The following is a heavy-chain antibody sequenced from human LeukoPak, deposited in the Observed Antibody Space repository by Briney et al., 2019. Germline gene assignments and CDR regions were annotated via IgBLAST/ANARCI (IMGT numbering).Heavy chain of an antibody. CDR2: IYYSGST. CDR3: ARWTWGNFDY. J-gene: IGHJ4*02. V-gene: IGHV4-59*01. CDR1: GGSISSYY. Sequence: SETLSLTCTVSGGSISSYYWSWIRQPPGKGLEWIGYIYYSGSTNYNPSLKSRVTISVDTSKNQFSLKLSSVTAADTAVDYCARWTWGNFDYWGQGTLVTVSS. D-gene: IGHD3-16*01.